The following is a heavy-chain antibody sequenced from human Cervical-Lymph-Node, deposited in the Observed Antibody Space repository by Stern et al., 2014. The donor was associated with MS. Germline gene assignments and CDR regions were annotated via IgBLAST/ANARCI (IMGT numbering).Heavy chain of an antibody. CDR3: ARDQRHYGSGHYAFDI. CDR1: GGTFSVYA. J-gene: IGHJ3*02. D-gene: IGHD3-10*01. Sequence: VQLVESGAEVKKPGSSVKVSCKASGGTFSVYAFNWVRQAPGKGLEWVGGIIPMIGTANYAQKFQGRVTITADASIKTAYMEVSSLRFEDTAVYYCARDQRHYGSGHYAFDIWGQGTMVTVSS. V-gene: IGHV1-69*01. CDR2: IIPMIGTA.